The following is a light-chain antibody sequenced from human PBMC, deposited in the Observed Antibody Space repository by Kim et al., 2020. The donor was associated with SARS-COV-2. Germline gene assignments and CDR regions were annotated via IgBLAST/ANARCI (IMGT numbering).Light chain of an antibody. CDR1: QSIDSW. CDR3: QQYHSYPLT. V-gene: IGKV1-5*03. CDR2: KAS. J-gene: IGKJ4*01. Sequence: DIQMTQSPSTLSASVGDRVTLTCRASQSIDSWLAWYQQKPGKAPKLLMIKASSLESGVPSRFSGSGSGTEFTLTISSLQPDDFATYYCQQYHSYPLTFGGGTKLEIK.